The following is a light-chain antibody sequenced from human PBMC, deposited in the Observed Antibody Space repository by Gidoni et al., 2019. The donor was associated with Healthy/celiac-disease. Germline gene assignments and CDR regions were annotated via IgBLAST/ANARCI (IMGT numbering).Light chain of an antibody. CDR2: GNT. CDR3: QSYDSSLSGVV. Sequence: QSVLTQPPSVSGAPGQRVTISCTGSSSNIGAGYDVHWSQQLPGTAPKLLTYGNTNRPSGVPDRFSGSKSGTSASLAITGLQAEDEADYYCQSYDSSLSGVVFGGGTKLTV. J-gene: IGLJ2*01. CDR1: SSNIGAGYD. V-gene: IGLV1-40*01.